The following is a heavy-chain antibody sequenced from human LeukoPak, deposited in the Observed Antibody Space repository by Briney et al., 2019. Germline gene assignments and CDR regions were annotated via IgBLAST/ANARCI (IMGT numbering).Heavy chain of an antibody. CDR3: ASEVADGY. CDR2: IYHSGNT. V-gene: IGHV4-59*01. J-gene: IGHJ4*02. D-gene: IGHD2-21*01. Sequence: ASETLSLTCSVSSVSITSYYWTWIRQPPGKGLEWIGFIYHSGNTKYNPSLKGRVTMSIDTSKNQFFLNVTSVTAADTAVYYCASEVADGYWGQGTLVLVS. CDR1: SVSITSYY.